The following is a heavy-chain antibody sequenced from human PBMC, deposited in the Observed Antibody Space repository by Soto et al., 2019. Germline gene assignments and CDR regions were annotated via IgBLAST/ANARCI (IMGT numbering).Heavy chain of an antibody. J-gene: IGHJ4*02. CDR2: VFYRGNT. CDR1: GGSISSSPYC. CDR3: ARQDYTDNSRIW. Sequence: SESLSLTCIVSGGSISSSPYCWGWIRQTPGKGLEWIASVFYRGNTFYNPSLQSRVTISIDTSKNQFTLSLSSVTAADTAVYYCARQDYTDNSRIWWGQGTLVTVS. D-gene: IGHD3-22*01. V-gene: IGHV4-39*01.